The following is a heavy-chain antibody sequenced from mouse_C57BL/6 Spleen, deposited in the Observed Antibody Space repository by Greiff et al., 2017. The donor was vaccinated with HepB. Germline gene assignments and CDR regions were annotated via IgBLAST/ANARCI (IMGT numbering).Heavy chain of an antibody. J-gene: IGHJ2*01. CDR2: IDPSDSYT. CDR1: GYTFTSYW. V-gene: IGHV1-69*01. D-gene: IGHD3-2*02. CDR3: ARELDSSGYFDY. Sequence: QVQLQQPGAELVMPGASVKLSCKASGYTFTSYWMHWVKQRPGQGLEWIGEIDPSDSYTNYNQKFKGKSTLTVDKSSSTAYMQLSSLTSEDSAVYYCARELDSSGYFDYWGQGTTLTVSS.